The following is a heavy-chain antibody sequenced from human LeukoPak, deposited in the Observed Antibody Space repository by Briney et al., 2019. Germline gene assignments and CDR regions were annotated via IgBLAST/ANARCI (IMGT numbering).Heavy chain of an antibody. J-gene: IGHJ3*02. CDR3: ARGIYGDLRRPFDI. CDR2: VYFGGST. V-gene: IGHV4-59*02. Sequence: SETLSLTCTVSGGSVGSYYCCWIWQPLPTGRGRVGYVYFGGSTNYNRSLTSRVTISGDTSKNQFSLELSALTAADTAVCYWARGIYGDLRRPFDIWGQGTMVTVSS. D-gene: IGHD2/OR15-2a*01. CDR1: GGSVGSYY.